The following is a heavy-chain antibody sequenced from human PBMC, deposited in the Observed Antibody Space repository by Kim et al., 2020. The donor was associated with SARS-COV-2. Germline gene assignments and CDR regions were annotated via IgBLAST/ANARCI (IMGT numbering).Heavy chain of an antibody. CDR3: ARHKRLYGSGSYVGGGFDP. D-gene: IGHD3-10*01. Sequence: GESLKISCKGSGYSFTSYWISWVRQMPGKGLEWMGRIDPSDSYTNYSPSFQGHVTISADKSISTAYLQWSSLKASDTAMYYCARHKRLYGSGSYVGGGFDPWGQGTLVTVSS. V-gene: IGHV5-10-1*01. CDR1: GYSFTSYW. J-gene: IGHJ5*02. CDR2: IDPSDSYT.